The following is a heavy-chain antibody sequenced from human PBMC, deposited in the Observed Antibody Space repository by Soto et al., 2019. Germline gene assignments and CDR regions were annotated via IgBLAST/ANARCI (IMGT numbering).Heavy chain of an antibody. CDR3: AKAVGYCSSSSCRDYYYYYGMDV. V-gene: IGHV3-30*18. CDR2: ISYDGSNK. CDR1: GFTFSSYG. D-gene: IGHD2-2*01. J-gene: IGHJ6*02. Sequence: PGGSLRLSCAASGFTFSSYGMHWVRQAPGKGLEWVAVISYDGSNKYYADAVKGRFTISRDNSKNTLYLQMNSLRAEDTALYYCAKAVGYCSSSSCRDYYYYYGMDVWGQGTTVTVSS.